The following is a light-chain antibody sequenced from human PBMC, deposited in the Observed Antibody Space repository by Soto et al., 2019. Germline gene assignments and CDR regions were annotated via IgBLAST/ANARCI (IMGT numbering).Light chain of an antibody. CDR3: QQYNSYSRWT. CDR2: KAS. V-gene: IGKV1-5*03. J-gene: IGKJ1*01. Sequence: DIQMTQSPSTLSASVGDRVTITCRASQSITNWLAWYQQEPGKAPKLLIYKASSLESGVPSRFSGSGSGTEFTLTISSLQPDDLATYYCQQYNSYSRWTFGQGTKVEIK. CDR1: QSITNW.